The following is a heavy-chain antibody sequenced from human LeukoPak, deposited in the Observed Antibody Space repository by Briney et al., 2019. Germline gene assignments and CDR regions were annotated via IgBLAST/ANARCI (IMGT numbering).Heavy chain of an antibody. J-gene: IGHJ4*02. CDR3: ARGPGARYYYDSSGYYYFDY. Sequence: PSETLSLTCTVSGGSISSYYWSRIRQPPGKGLEWIRYIYYSGSTNYNPSLKSRVTISVDTSKNQFSLKLSSVTAADTAVYYCARGPGARYYYDSSGYYYFDYWGQGTLVTVSS. CDR1: GGSISSYY. CDR2: IYYSGST. D-gene: IGHD3-22*01. V-gene: IGHV4-59*01.